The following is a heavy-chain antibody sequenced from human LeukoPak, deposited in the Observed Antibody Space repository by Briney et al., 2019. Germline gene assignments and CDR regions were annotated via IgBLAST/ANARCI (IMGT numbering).Heavy chain of an antibody. J-gene: IGHJ4*02. CDR3: ARDRDRGFDS. V-gene: IGHV3-21*01. Sequence: GGSLRLSCAASGFTFSSYSMNWVRQAPGKGLEWVSSITSSSSYIYYADSVKGRFTISRDNAKNSLYLQMKRLRAEDTAVYYCARDRDRGFDSWGQGTLVTVSS. CDR1: GFTFSSYS. CDR2: ITSSSSYI. D-gene: IGHD2-15*01.